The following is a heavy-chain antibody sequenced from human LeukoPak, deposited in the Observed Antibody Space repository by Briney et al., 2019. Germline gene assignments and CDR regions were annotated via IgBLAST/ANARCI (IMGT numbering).Heavy chain of an antibody. CDR3: ARDLFDVVPAATNFQH. CDR2: ISSSGSTI. V-gene: IGHV3-48*03. Sequence: PGGSLRLSCAASGFTFSSYEMNWVRQAPGKGLEWVSYISSSGSTIYYADSVKGRFTISRDNAENSLYLLMNSLRAEDTAVYYCARDLFDVVPAATNFQHWGQGTLVTVSS. D-gene: IGHD2-2*01. CDR1: GFTFSSYE. J-gene: IGHJ1*01.